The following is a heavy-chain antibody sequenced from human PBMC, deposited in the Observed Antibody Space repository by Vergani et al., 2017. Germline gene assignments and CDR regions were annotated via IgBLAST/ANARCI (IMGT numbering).Heavy chain of an antibody. Sequence: QLQLQESGPGLVKPSETLSLTCTVSGGSISSSSYYWGWIRQPPGKGLEWIGSIYYSGSTYYNPSLKSRVTISVDTSKNQFSLKLSSVTAADTAVYYCARVGAARPFYFDYWGQGTLVTVSS. CDR2: IYYSGST. V-gene: IGHV4-39*07. D-gene: IGHD6-6*01. J-gene: IGHJ4*02. CDR1: GGSISSSSYY. CDR3: ARVGAARPFYFDY.